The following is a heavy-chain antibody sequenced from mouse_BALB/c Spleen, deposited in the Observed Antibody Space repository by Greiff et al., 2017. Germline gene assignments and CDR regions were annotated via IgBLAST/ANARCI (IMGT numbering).Heavy chain of an antibody. V-gene: IGHV3-8*02. J-gene: IGHJ4*01. CDR2: ISYSGST. CDR1: GDSITSGY. CDR3: ANYDYAPYAMDY. D-gene: IGHD2-4*01. Sequence: EVKLMESGPSLVKPSQTLSLTCSVTGDSITSGYWNWIRKFPGNKLEYMGYISYSGSTYYNPSLKSRISITRDTSKNQYYLQLNSVTTEDTATYYCANYDYAPYAMDYWGQGTSVTVSS.